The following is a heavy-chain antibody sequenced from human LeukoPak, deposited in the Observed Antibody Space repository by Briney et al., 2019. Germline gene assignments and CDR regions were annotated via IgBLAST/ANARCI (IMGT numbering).Heavy chain of an antibody. V-gene: IGHV3-11*01. Sequence: PGGSLRLSCAASGFTFSDYYMSWIRQAPGKGLELVSYISSSGSTIYYADSVKGRFTISRDNAKDSLYLQMNSLRAEDTAVYYCARTINDFWSCYPNWFAPWGQGTLVTVSS. CDR3: ARTINDFWSCYPNWFAP. J-gene: IGHJ5*02. CDR1: GFTFSDYY. D-gene: IGHD3-3*01. CDR2: ISSSGSTI.